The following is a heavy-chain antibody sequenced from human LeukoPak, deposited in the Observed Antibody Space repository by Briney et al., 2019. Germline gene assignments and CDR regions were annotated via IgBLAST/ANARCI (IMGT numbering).Heavy chain of an antibody. J-gene: IGHJ4*02. CDR2: IYSSGFT. V-gene: IGHV4-39*01. CDR1: GGSIRSSSYY. CDR3: ATPYDYDGNLVIY. D-gene: IGHD3-22*01. Sequence: PSETLSLTCSVSGGSIRSSSYYWAWIRQPPGEGLEWIGSIYSSGFTSYKPSLKSRLTISVDTSKNQFSLKLSSVTAADTAVYYCATPYDYDGNLVIYWGQGTLVTVSS.